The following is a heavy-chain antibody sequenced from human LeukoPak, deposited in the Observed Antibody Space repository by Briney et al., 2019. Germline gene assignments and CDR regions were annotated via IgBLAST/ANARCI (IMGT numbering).Heavy chain of an antibody. J-gene: IGHJ4*02. CDR1: GFTFSSYA. V-gene: IGHV3-30-3*01. CDR3: ARDGTYYDFGH. CDR2: ISYDGSNK. Sequence: PGRSLRLSCAASGFTFSSYAMHWVRQAPGKGLEWVAVISYDGSNKYYADSVKGRFTISRDNSKNTLYLQINSLRAEDTAVYYCARDGTYYDFGHWGQGTLVTVSS. D-gene: IGHD3-3*01.